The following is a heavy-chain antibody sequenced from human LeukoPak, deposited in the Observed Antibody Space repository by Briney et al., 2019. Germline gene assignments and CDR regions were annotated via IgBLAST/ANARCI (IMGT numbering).Heavy chain of an antibody. Sequence: SGTLSLTCAVSGGSISSNTWWSWVRQPPGQGLEWIGEIYHSGSTKYNPSLKSRVSMSVDKSRNQFFLNLSSVTAADTAVYYCAGSRDYIWGQDYWGQGTLVTVSP. D-gene: IGHD3-16*01. J-gene: IGHJ4*02. CDR2: IYHSGST. V-gene: IGHV4-4*02. CDR1: GGSISSNTW. CDR3: AGSRDYIWGQDY.